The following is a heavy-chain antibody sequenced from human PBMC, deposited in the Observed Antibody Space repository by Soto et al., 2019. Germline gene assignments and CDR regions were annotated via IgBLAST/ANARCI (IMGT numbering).Heavy chain of an antibody. V-gene: IGHV5-10-1*01. CDR3: ATSIAARPEYYYYGMDV. Sequence: GESLKISCKGSGYSFTSYWISWVRQLPGKGLEWMGRIDPSDSYTNYSPSFQGHVIISADKSISTAYLQWSSLKASDTAMYYCATSIAARPEYYYYGMDVWGQGTTVTVSS. CDR2: IDPSDSYT. J-gene: IGHJ6*02. CDR1: GYSFTSYW. D-gene: IGHD6-6*01.